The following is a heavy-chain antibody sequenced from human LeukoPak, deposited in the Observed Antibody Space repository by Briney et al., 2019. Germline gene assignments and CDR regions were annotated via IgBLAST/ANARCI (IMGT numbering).Heavy chain of an antibody. CDR3: ARYDFWSGYYDLDYGIDV. V-gene: IGHV1-18*01. CDR1: GYTFTSYG. J-gene: IGHJ6*02. D-gene: IGHD3-3*01. Sequence: GASVKVSCKASGYTFTSYGISWVRQAPGQGLEWMGWISAYNGNTNYAQKLQGRVTMTTDTSTSTAYMELRSLRSDDTAVYYCARYDFWSGYYDLDYGIDVCGQGTTVTVSS. CDR2: ISAYNGNT.